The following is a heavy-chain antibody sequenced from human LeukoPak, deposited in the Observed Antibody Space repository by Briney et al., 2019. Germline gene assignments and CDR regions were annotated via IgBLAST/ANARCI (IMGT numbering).Heavy chain of an antibody. D-gene: IGHD1-26*01. CDR1: GDPISSSSYY. CDR2: IYYSGSS. J-gene: IGHJ4*02. Sequence: AETLSLTCTVSGDPISSSSYYWGWIRQPPGKGLEWIGSIYYSGSSYYNPYLKRRVTISVDTSKNQFSLKLSSVTATDTAVYYCARHSGSYLRDFDYWGQGTLVTVSS. V-gene: IGHV4-39*01. CDR3: ARHSGSYLRDFDY.